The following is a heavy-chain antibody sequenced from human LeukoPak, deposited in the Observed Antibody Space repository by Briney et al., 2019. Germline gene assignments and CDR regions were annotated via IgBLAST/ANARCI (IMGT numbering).Heavy chain of an antibody. Sequence: GGSLRLSCIASGFTFSSYGMHWVRQAPGKGLEWVAVIWYDGSNKYYADSVKGRFTISRDNSKNTLYLQMNSLRAEDTAVYYCARDGRATYYYYGMDVWGQGTTVTVSS. CDR1: GFTFSSYG. D-gene: IGHD1-1*01. CDR3: ARDGRATYYYYGMDV. CDR2: IWYDGSNK. J-gene: IGHJ6*02. V-gene: IGHV3-33*01.